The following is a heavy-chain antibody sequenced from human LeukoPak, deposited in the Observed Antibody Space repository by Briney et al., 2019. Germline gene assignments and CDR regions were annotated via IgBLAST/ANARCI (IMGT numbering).Heavy chain of an antibody. CDR1: GFTFDDYA. D-gene: IGHD6-6*01. J-gene: IGHJ4*02. CDR2: ISWNSGSI. Sequence: GGSLRLSCAASGFTFDDYAMHWVRQAPGKGLEWVSGISWNSGSIGYADSVKGRFTISRDNAKNTLYLQMNSLRAEDTAVYYCARQSTAAPIDYWGQGTLVTVSS. V-gene: IGHV3-9*01. CDR3: ARQSTAAPIDY.